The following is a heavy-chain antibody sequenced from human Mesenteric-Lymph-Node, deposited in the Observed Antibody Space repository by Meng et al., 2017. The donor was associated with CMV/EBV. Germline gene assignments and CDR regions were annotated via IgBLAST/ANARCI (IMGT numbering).Heavy chain of an antibody. D-gene: IGHD5-18*01. J-gene: IGHJ6*02. CDR1: GGSVYSAGYY. CDR3: ARVGGYSYDYYYYYGMDV. Sequence: SETLSLTCNVSGGSVYSAGYYWTWVRQPPGKGLEYIGYISYSGTTNYNPSLKSRVSISVDTSKNQFSLKLSSVTAADTAVYYCARVGGYSYDYYYYYGMDVWGQGTTVTVSS. CDR2: ISYSGTT. V-gene: IGHV4-61*08.